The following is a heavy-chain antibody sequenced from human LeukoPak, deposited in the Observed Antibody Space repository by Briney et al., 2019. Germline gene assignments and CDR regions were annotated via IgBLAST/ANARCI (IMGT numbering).Heavy chain of an antibody. CDR2: ISYDGSNK. D-gene: IGHD5-12*01. Sequence: PGGSLRLSCAASGFTFSSYAMHWVRQALGKGLEWVAVISYDGSNKYYADSVKGRFTISRDNSKNTLYLQMNSLRAEDTAVYYCARDKPTIKGDYWGQGTLVTVSS. CDR3: ARDKPTIKGDY. J-gene: IGHJ4*02. CDR1: GFTFSSYA. V-gene: IGHV3-30*04.